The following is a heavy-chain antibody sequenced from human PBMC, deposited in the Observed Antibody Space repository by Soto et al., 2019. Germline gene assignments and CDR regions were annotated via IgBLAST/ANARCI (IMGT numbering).Heavy chain of an antibody. CDR3: AKIAYCGGDCYLNFDY. CDR1: GFTFSYYW. V-gene: IGHV3-7*01. Sequence: GGSLRLSCAASGFTFSYYWMSWVRQAPGKGLEWVANIKQDGSGESYVDPVKGRFTISRDNTKNSLYLQMNSPRAEDTAVYYCAKIAYCGGDCYLNFDYWGQGALGTSPQ. J-gene: IGHJ4*02. D-gene: IGHD2-21*02. CDR2: IKQDGSGE.